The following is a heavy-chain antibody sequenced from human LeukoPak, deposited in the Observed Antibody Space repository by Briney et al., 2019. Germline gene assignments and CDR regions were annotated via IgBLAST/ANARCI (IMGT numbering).Heavy chain of an antibody. Sequence: PGKSLRISCKGSGYSFTSYWITWVRQMPGKGLEWMGRIDPSDSYTNYSPSFQGHVTISADKSISTAYLQWSSLKASDTAMYYCVRHMYNSGGSADYWGQGTLVSVSS. V-gene: IGHV5-10-1*01. CDR1: GYSFTSYW. D-gene: IGHD6-19*01. CDR3: VRHMYNSGGSADY. J-gene: IGHJ4*02. CDR2: IDPSDSYT.